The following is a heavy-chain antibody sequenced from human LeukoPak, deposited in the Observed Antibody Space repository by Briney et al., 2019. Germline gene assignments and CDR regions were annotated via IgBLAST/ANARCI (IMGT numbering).Heavy chain of an antibody. D-gene: IGHD5-12*01. CDR3: ARQSGDSGYDSFDY. V-gene: IGHV5-51*01. J-gene: IGHJ4*02. CDR2: VYPGDSDS. CDR1: AYSSISYW. Sequence: GESLKIPCEASAYSSISYWIVWLRQMPAKGLEWMVFVYPGDSDSRYNAAFQGQVTISADEPISPAYLQWSTLKASDTAMYYCARQSGDSGYDSFDYWGQGTLVTVSS.